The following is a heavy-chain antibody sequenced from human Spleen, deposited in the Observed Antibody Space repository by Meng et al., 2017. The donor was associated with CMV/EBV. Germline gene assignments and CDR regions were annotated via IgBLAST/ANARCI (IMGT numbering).Heavy chain of an antibody. J-gene: IGHJ6*02. D-gene: IGHD2-2*01. Sequence: ASVQVSCKASGYPFTGYYIHWVRQAPGQGLEWVGWIIPNSGITNSAQKFQGRVTMTRDTSINTAYMELSRLRSDDTAVYYCARKLCSSTSCYGMDVWGQGTTVTVSS. V-gene: IGHV1-2*02. CDR2: IIPNSGIT. CDR1: GYPFTGYY. CDR3: ARKLCSSTSCYGMDV.